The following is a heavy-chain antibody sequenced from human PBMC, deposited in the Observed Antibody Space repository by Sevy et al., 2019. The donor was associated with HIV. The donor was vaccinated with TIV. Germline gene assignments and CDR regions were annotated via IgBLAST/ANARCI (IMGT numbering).Heavy chain of an antibody. CDR3: ATGPSWTGNYYYFDF. J-gene: IGHJ4*02. CDR1: GYTFTTYD. Sequence: ASVKVSCKASGYTFTTYDFNWVRQATGQGLEWMGWMNPNSGNTGYPQKFQGRVTMTRNTSISTAYMELTSLRSEDTAVYYCATGPSWTGNYYYFDFWGQGTLVTVSS. CDR2: MNPNSGNT. V-gene: IGHV1-8*01. D-gene: IGHD1-26*01.